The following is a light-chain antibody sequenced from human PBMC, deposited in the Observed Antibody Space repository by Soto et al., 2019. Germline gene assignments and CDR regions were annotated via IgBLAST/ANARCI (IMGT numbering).Light chain of an antibody. CDR3: LRYSSSQWT. J-gene: IGKJ1*01. Sequence: EFVFTQYTGTLSLSPGERAPLSRRASQSISSYLAWYQKKPGQAPRLLIFGASIRATGIPDRFSGSGSGTDFTLTITRLEPEDFAVYFCLRYSSSQWTFGQGTKVDIK. CDR1: QSISSY. CDR2: GAS. V-gene: IGKV3-20*01.